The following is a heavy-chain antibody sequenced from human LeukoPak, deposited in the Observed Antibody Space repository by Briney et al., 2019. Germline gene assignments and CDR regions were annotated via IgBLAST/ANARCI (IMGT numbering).Heavy chain of an antibody. CDR1: GDSVSSNSAA. CDR2: TYYRSKWYN. J-gene: IGHJ5*02. V-gene: IGHV6-1*01. D-gene: IGHD6-13*01. CDR3: ARDSGIAAAGSNWFDP. Sequence: SQTLSLTCAISGDSVSSNSAAWNWIRQSPSRGLEWLGRTYYRSKWYNDYAVSVKSRITINPDTSKNQFSLQLNSVTPEDTAVYYCARDSGIAAAGSNWFDPWGQGTLVAVSS.